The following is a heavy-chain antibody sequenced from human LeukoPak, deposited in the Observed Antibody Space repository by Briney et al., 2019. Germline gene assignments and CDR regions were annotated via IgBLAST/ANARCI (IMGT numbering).Heavy chain of an antibody. CDR3: GRDGFGTGSN. J-gene: IGHJ4*02. CDR1: GLTFSNYW. D-gene: IGHD3-16*01. Sequence: AGGSLRLSCAASGLTFSNYWMDWVRQAPGKGLEWVANIKQDGSEKNYVDSVKGRFIISRDNAKNSLYLQMNTLRADDTAVYYCGRDGFGTGSNWGQGTLVTVSS. CDR2: IKQDGSEK. V-gene: IGHV3-7*03.